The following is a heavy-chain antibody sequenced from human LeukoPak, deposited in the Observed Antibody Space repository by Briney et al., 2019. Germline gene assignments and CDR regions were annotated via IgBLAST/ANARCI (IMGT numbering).Heavy chain of an antibody. V-gene: IGHV1-2*04. CDR1: GYTFTGYY. CDR2: INPNSGGT. D-gene: IGHD2-2*01. CDR3: ARNYCSSTSCQGWDAFDI. Sequence: ASVKDSCKASGYTFTGYYMHWVRQAPGQGLEWMGWINPNSGGTNYAQKFQGWVTMTRDTSISTAYMELSRLRSDDTAVYYCARNYCSSTSCQGWDAFDIWGQGTMVTVSS. J-gene: IGHJ3*02.